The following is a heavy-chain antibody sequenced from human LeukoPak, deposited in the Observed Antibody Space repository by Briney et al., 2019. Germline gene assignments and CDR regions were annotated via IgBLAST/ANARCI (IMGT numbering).Heavy chain of an antibody. J-gene: IGHJ2*01. V-gene: IGHV4-59*01. CDR3: ARVYYSSSYDYWYFDL. CDR2: IYYTGRT. Sequence: ASETLSLTCTVSGGSISSYYWSWIRQSPGKGLEWIGYIYYTGRTKYNPSLQSRVTISVDTSKNQFSLKLSSVTAADTAVYYCARVYYSSSYDYWYFDLWGRGTLVTVSS. CDR1: GGSISSYY. D-gene: IGHD6-13*01.